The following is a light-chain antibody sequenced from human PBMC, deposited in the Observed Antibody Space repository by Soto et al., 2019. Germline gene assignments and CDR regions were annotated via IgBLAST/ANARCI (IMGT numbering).Light chain of an antibody. CDR2: LNSDGSH. CDR3: QTWSTDIRV. V-gene: IGLV4-69*01. J-gene: IGLJ3*02. Sequence: QLVLTQPPSASASLGASVKLTCTLSSGHNSYAIAWHQQQPEKGPRYLMKLNSDGSHSKGDGIPDRFSGSSSGAERYLTIASLQSEDEADYYCQTWSTDIRVVGGGTKLTVL. CDR1: SGHNSYA.